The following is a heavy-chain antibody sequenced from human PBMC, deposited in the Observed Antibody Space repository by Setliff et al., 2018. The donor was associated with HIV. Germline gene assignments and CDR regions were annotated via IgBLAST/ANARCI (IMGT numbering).Heavy chain of an antibody. V-gene: IGHV1-69-2*01. CDR3: GSDPTMKVVYSGF. CDR2: VDPEDGET. CDR1: RYPFTDYY. D-gene: IGHD3-22*01. J-gene: IGHJ4*02. Sequence: SCQASRYPFTDYYMHWVQQAPGKGLEWMGRVDPEDGETIYAEKFQGRVTITADTSTDTAYMELSSLRSEDTAVYYCGSDPTMKVVYSGFWGQGTLVTVSS.